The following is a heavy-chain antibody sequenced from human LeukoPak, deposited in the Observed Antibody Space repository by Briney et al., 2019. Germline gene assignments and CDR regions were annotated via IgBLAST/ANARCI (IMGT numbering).Heavy chain of an antibody. J-gene: IGHJ2*01. V-gene: IGHV3-23*01. Sequence: GGSLRLSCVASGFTLRGYVMNWVRQTPGKGLEWVSSISGSGDSTFYADSVKGRFSISRDNAKNSLYLQMNSLRAEDRALYYCARGSGTYYRYFDLWGRGTLVTVSS. CDR2: ISGSGDST. CDR3: ARGSGTYYRYFDL. CDR1: GFTLRGYV. D-gene: IGHD1-26*01.